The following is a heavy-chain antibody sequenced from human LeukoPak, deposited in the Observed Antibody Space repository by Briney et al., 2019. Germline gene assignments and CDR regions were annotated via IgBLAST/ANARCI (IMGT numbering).Heavy chain of an antibody. CDR1: GFTFSTYN. D-gene: IGHD2-21*01. V-gene: IGHV3-21*01. CDR3: ARDGPAVIFFGYFEY. Sequence: GGSLRLSCAASGFTFSTYNMNWVRQAPGKGLEWVSSISISSSYIYYADSVKGRFTISRDNSKNTLYLQMSSLKTGDTAVYYCARDGPAVIFFGYFEYWGQGTLVTVSS. J-gene: IGHJ4*02. CDR2: ISISSSYI.